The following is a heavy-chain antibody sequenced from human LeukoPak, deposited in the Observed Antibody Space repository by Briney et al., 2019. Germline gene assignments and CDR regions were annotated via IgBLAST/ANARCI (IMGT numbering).Heavy chain of an antibody. CDR2: VHLDGRT. Sequence: KPSETLSPTCGVSGGSVINTNWWTWVRQPPGKGLEWIGEVHLDGRTNYNPSLKSRVTMSVDTSKNQFSLKLTSVTAADTAVYYCARDLGYCSGGSCYGYFQHWGPGTLVTVSS. CDR3: ARDLGYCSGGSCYGYFQH. D-gene: IGHD2-15*01. J-gene: IGHJ1*01. V-gene: IGHV4-4*02. CDR1: GGSVINTNW.